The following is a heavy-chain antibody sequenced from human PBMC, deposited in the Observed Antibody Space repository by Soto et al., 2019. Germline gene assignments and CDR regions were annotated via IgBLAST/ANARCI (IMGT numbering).Heavy chain of an antibody. Sequence: ASVKVSCKASGYTFTSYGISWVRQAPGQGLEWMGWISAYNGNTNYAQKLQGRVTMTTDTSTSTAYMELRSLRSDDTAVYYCARAPPGYSSGWYVDYWGQGTLVTVS. D-gene: IGHD6-19*01. CDR3: ARAPPGYSSGWYVDY. CDR2: ISAYNGNT. CDR1: GYTFTSYG. J-gene: IGHJ4*02. V-gene: IGHV1-18*01.